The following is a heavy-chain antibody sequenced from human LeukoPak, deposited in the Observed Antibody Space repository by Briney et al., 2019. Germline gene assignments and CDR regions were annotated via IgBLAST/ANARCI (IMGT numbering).Heavy chain of an antibody. D-gene: IGHD3-22*01. CDR2: IYYSGST. CDR1: GGSISSGGYY. V-gene: IGHV4-31*03. CDR3: ARVVYDSSGYYLGVGPLDY. Sequence: SQTLSLTCTVSGGSISSGGYYWSWIRQHPGKGLEWIGYIYYSGSTYYNPSLKSRVTISVDTSKNQFSLELSSVTAADTAVYYCARVVYDSSGYYLGVGPLDYWGQGTLVTVSS. J-gene: IGHJ4*02.